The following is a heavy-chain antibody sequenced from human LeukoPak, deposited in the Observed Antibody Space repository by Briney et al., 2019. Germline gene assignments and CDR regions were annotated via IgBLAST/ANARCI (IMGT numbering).Heavy chain of an antibody. CDR3: ARGGGYNWFDP. V-gene: IGHV4-34*01. Sequence: PSETLSLTCAVYGGSFSGYYWSWIRQPPGKGLEWIGEINHSGSTNYNPSIKSRVTISVDTSKSQFSLKLSSVTAADTAVYFCARGGGYNWFDPWGQGTLVTVSS. CDR2: INHSGST. CDR1: GGSFSGYY. J-gene: IGHJ5*02.